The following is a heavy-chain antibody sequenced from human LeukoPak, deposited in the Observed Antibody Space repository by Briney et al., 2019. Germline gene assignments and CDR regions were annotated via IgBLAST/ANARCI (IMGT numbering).Heavy chain of an antibody. CDR3: ARYRSGYYFDY. CDR1: GFSFSSYW. CDR2: IKKDGSET. V-gene: IGHV3-7*01. Sequence: GGSLRLSCAATGFSFSSYWMTWVRQAPGKGLEWVANIKKDGSETHYVDSVKGRFTISRDNAKNSMHLEMNSLRAEDTAVYYCARYRSGYYFDYWGQGTLVTVSS. D-gene: IGHD1-26*01. J-gene: IGHJ4*02.